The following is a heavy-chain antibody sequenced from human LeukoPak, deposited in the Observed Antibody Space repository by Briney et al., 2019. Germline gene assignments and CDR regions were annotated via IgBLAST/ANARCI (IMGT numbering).Heavy chain of an antibody. CDR1: GFTFSTYA. CDR3: VRDLGEADIFDY. Sequence: GGSLRLSCAASGFTFSTYAMSWVRQAPGKGLEWVSSLNSDSRYKFYADSVKGRFTISRDNAKNSLYLQMSSLTTEDTAVYYCVRDLGEADIFDYWGQGTLVTVSS. V-gene: IGHV3-21*06. D-gene: IGHD3-16*01. J-gene: IGHJ4*02. CDR2: LNSDSRYK.